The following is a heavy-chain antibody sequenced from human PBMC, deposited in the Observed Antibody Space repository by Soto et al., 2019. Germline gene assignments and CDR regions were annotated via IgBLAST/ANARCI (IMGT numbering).Heavy chain of an antibody. CDR2: ISAYNGNT. V-gene: IGHV1-18*01. J-gene: IGHJ6*02. Sequence: TSVKLSCKASGDTFTSYGISWVRQAPGQGLEWMGWISAYNGNTNYAQKLQGRVTMTTDTSTSTAYMELRSLRSDDTAVYYYARDYDFLHLNYYYYGMDVWGQGTTVTVSS. D-gene: IGHD3-3*01. CDR1: GDTFTSYG. CDR3: ARDYDFLHLNYYYYGMDV.